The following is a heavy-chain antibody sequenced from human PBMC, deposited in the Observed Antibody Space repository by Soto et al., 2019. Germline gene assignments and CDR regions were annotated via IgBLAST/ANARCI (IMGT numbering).Heavy chain of an antibody. Sequence: EVQLVESGGGLVQPGGSLRLSCAASGFTFSSDWMHWVRQAAGKGLVWVSRINMDGSSTNYADSVKGRFTISRDNAKNTLYLQMHSLRAEDTAVYYCARGPRGVYGNDYWGQGALVTVSS. D-gene: IGHD2-8*02. CDR2: INMDGSST. CDR3: ARGPRGVYGNDY. CDR1: GFTFSSDW. J-gene: IGHJ4*02. V-gene: IGHV3-74*01.